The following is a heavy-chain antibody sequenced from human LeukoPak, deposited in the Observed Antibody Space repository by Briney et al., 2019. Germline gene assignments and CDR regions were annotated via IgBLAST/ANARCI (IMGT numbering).Heavy chain of an antibody. CDR3: ARDRMYSYDSSGYYSPGYWYFDL. V-gene: IGHV1-18*01. CDR2: VSAYNGDT. CDR1: GYTLSSLS. Sequence: ASVKVSCKASGYTLSSLSITWVRQAPGQGLEWMGWVSAYNGDTNYAPKLQGRITMTTDTSTTTAYMELRSLRYDDTAVYYCARDRMYSYDSSGYYSPGYWYFDLWGRGTLVTVSS. J-gene: IGHJ2*01. D-gene: IGHD3-22*01.